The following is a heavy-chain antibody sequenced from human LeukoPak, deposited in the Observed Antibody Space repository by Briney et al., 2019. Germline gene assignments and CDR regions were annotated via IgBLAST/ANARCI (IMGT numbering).Heavy chain of an antibody. J-gene: IGHJ4*02. CDR3: VALYDS. CDR2: IYNDEST. Sequence: GSLRLSCTASGFTFGDYAMSWVRQAPGKGLEWVAIIYNDESTYYADSVKGRFTISRDTSKNTLYLQINGLRVEDTAVYYCVALYDSWGQGTLVTVSS. V-gene: IGHV3-66*01. CDR1: GFTFGDYA.